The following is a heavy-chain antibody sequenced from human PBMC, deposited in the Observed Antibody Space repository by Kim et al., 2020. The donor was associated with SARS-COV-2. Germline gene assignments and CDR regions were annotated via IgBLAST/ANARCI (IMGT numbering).Heavy chain of an antibody. CDR3: ARDLRGGSYWDYSDY. D-gene: IGHD1-26*01. CDR2: INPSGGST. V-gene: IGHV1-46*01. J-gene: IGHJ4*02. CDR1: GYTFTSYY. Sequence: ASVKVSCKASGYTFTSYYMHWVRQAPGQGLEWMGIINPSGGSTSYAQKFQGRVTMTRDTSTSTVYMELSSLRSEDTAVYYCARDLRGGSYWDYSDYWGQGTLVTVSS.